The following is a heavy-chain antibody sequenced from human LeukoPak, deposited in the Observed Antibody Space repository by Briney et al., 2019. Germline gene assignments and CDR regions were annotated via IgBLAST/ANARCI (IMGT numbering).Heavy chain of an antibody. CDR2: ITGNSDYT. J-gene: IGHJ4*02. V-gene: IGHV3-23*01. CDR1: GFTFSNYV. D-gene: IGHD6-13*01. Sequence: GGSLRLSCAASGFTFSNYVMSWVRQAPGKGLEWVSPITGNSDYTNYADSVKGRFTISRDNSKNTLYLQMNSLRAEDTAVYYCAKDRAAAVVFDYWGQGTLVTVSS. CDR3: AKDRAAAVVFDY.